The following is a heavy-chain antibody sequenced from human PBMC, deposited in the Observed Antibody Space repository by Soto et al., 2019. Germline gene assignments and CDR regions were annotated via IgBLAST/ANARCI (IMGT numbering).Heavy chain of an antibody. D-gene: IGHD2-15*01. CDR1: GGSISSYY. CDR2: IYYSGST. CDR3: ARGYCSDGSCADDAFDI. V-gene: IGHV4-59*01. Sequence: NPSETLSLTCTVSGGSISSYYWSWIRQPPGKGLEWIGYIYYSGSTNYNPSLKSRVTISVDTSKNQFSLKLSSVTAADTAVYYCARGYCSDGSCADDAFDIWAQGTMVTVSS. J-gene: IGHJ3*02.